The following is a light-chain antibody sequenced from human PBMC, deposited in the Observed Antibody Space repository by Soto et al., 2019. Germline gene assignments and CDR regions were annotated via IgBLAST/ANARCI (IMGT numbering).Light chain of an antibody. CDR2: DAS. V-gene: IGKV3-20*01. Sequence: EILLTQAPDTLSLSPGERATLSCRASQSIRSARLAWYQQKAGQAPRLVIFDASSRASGIPERFSGSGSGTEFTLTITRLEPEDFEVYYCQEYDGSPITFGLGTRLEIK. CDR1: QSIRSAR. CDR3: QEYDGSPIT. J-gene: IGKJ5*01.